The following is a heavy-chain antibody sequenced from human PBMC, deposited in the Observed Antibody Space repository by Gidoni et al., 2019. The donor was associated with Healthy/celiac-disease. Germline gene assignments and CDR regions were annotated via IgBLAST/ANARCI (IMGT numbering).Heavy chain of an antibody. Sequence: EVQLVESGGGLVQPGGSLRLSCAASGFTFSSYSMNCVRQDQGKGLEWFSYIISSSSTIYYADSVKGRFTISRDNAKNSLYLQMNSLRDEDTAVYYCAKLQGGIAVAGSFDYWGQGTLVTVSS. D-gene: IGHD6-19*01. V-gene: IGHV3-48*02. CDR2: IISSSSTI. CDR1: GFTFSSYS. J-gene: IGHJ4*02. CDR3: AKLQGGIAVAGSFDY.